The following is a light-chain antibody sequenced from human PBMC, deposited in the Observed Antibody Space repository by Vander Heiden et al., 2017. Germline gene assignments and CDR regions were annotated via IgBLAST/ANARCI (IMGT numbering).Light chain of an antibody. J-gene: IGLJ3*02. CDR2: EVS. V-gene: IGLV2-23*02. CDR3: CSYAGSSTPGV. Sequence: QSALTQPAYVTGSPGQSSTISCTGSSRDVGSYNLFSWYQQHPGKAPKLMIYEVSKRPSGVSNRFSGSKSGNTASLTISGLQAEDEADYYCCSYAGSSTPGVFGGGTKLTVL. CDR1: SRDVGSYNL.